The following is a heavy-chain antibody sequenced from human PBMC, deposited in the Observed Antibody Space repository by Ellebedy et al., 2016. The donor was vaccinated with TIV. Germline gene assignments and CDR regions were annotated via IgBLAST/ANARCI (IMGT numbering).Heavy chain of an antibody. CDR3: AREPVLGTNWFDP. D-gene: IGHD1-7*01. CDR2: MNPNSGNT. J-gene: IGHJ5*02. Sequence: ASVKVSCKASGYTFTSYGVSWVRQAPGQGLEWMGWMNPNSGNTGYAQKFQGRVTMTRNTSISTAYMELSYLRSEDTAVYYCAREPVLGTNWFDPWGQGTLVTVSS. V-gene: IGHV1-8*02. CDR1: GYTFTSYG.